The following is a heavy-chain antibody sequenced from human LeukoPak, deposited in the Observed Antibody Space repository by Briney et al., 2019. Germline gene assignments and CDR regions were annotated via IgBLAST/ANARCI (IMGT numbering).Heavy chain of an antibody. J-gene: IGHJ4*02. CDR1: GGSISNYH. CDR3: ARRAISTGWSFDY. Sequence: SETLSLTCTVSGGSISNYHWSWIRQPAGKGLEWIGQIHTSGSTNYDPPLKSRVTMSIDTPENQVSLTIRSVTAADTAIYYCARRAISTGWSFDYWGQGTPVTVFS. D-gene: IGHD6-19*01. CDR2: IHTSGST. V-gene: IGHV4-4*07.